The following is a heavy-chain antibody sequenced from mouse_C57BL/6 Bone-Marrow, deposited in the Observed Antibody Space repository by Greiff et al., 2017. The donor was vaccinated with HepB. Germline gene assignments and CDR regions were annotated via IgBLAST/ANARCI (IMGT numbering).Heavy chain of an antibody. CDR3: TSDGYDVGSDYFDY. Sequence: EVKLMESGEGLVKPGGSLKLSCAASGFTFSSYAMSWVRQTPEKRLEWVAYISSGGDYIYYADTVKGRFTISRDNARNTLYLQMSSLKSEDTAMYYCTSDGYDVGSDYFDYWGQGTTLTVSS. CDR1: GFTFSSYA. CDR2: ISSGGDYI. V-gene: IGHV5-9-1*02. D-gene: IGHD2-2*01. J-gene: IGHJ2*01.